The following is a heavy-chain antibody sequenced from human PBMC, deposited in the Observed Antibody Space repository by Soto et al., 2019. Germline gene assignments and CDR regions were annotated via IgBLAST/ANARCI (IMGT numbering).Heavy chain of an antibody. V-gene: IGHV1-18*01. CDR3: ARDLCSGGSCYPYDAFDI. J-gene: IGHJ3*02. CDR1: GYTFTSYG. D-gene: IGHD2-15*01. CDR2: ISAYNGNT. Sequence: ASVKVSCKASGYTFTSYGISWVRQAPGQGLEWMGWISAYNGNTNYAQKLQGRVTMTTDTSTSTAYMELRSLRSDDTAVYYCARDLCSGGSCYPYDAFDIWGQGTMVTASS.